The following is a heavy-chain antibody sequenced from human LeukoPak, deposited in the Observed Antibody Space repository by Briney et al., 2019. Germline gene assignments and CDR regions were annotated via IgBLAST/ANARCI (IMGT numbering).Heavy chain of an antibody. CDR1: GGTFISYA. CDR2: VIPIFGIA. J-gene: IGHJ5*02. CDR3: ARADCNSTSCYSWPANWFDP. V-gene: IGHV1-69*04. D-gene: IGHD2-2*01. Sequence: SVNVSFKASGGTFISYAISWVRQAPGQGLEWMGRVIPIFGIANYAQKFQGRVTITADKSTSTAYMELSSLRSEDTAVYYCARADCNSTSCYSWPANWFDPWGQGTLVTVSS.